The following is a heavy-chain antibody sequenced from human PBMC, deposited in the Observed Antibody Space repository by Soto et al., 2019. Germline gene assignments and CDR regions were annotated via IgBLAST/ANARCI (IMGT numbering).Heavy chain of an antibody. CDR2: MNPNSGNT. Sequence: ASVKVSCKASGYTFTSYDINWVRQATGQGREWMGWMNPNSGNTGYAQKFQGRVTMTRNTSISTAYMELSSLRSEDTAVYYCARDLGYSGYGAFGYWGQGTLVTVSS. J-gene: IGHJ4*02. V-gene: IGHV1-8*01. CDR3: ARDLGYSGYGAFGY. CDR1: GYTFTSYD. D-gene: IGHD5-12*01.